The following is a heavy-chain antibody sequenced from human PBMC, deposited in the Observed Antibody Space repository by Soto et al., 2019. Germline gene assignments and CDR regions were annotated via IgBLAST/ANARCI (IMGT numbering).Heavy chain of an antibody. CDR1: GVSFSYVW. J-gene: IGHJ4*02. D-gene: IGHD2-15*01. CDR3: STGRDDLLY. CDR2: IKSKTDGGTT. V-gene: IGHV3-15*07. Sequence: EVQLVESGGGLVKPGGSLRLSCAASGVSFSYVWMNWVRQAPGKGLAWVGRIKSKTDGGTTVYAAPVKGRFTISRDDSTNTLYLQMNSLKPEDTAVYYCSTGRDDLLYWGQGTLVTVSS.